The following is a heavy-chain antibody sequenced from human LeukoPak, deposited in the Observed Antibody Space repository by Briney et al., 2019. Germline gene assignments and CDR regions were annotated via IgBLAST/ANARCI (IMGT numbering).Heavy chain of an antibody. V-gene: IGHV1-2*02. D-gene: IGHD2-2*01. CDR1: GDTFTGYY. CDR2: INPNSGGT. J-gene: IGHJ5*02. CDR3: ATRWLPAAWLFYP. Sequence: ASVKVSCKASGDTFTGYYMHWVRQAPGQGLEWMGWINPNSGGTNYAQKFQGRVTMTRETAIRTAYMERSRRRSGETAVYYDATRWLPAAWLFYPWGQGTLVTVSS.